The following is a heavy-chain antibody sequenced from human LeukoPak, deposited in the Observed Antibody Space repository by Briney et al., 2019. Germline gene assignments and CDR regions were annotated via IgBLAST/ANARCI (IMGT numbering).Heavy chain of an antibody. D-gene: IGHD3-3*01. CDR3: ASGFWSGYYTEYYFDY. J-gene: IGHJ4*02. CDR2: INPNSGGT. CDR1: GYTFTGYY. V-gene: IGHV1-2*02. Sequence: GASVKVSRKASGYTFTGYYMHWVRQAPGQGLEWMGWINPNSGGTNYAQKFQGRVTMTRDTSISTAYMELSRLRSDDTAVYYCASGFWSGYYTEYYFDYWGQGTLVTVSS.